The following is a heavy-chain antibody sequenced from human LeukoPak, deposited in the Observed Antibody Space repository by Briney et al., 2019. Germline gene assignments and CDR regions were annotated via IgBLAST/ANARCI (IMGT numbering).Heavy chain of an antibody. Sequence: SSETLSLTCTVSGGSISSSNYYWGWIRQPPGKGLEWIGTIYYSGSTYYNPSLKSRVTLSVDTSKNQFSLKLSSVTAADTAVYYCARQYYLGLSYYYYYMDVWGKGTTVTVSS. CDR3: ARQYYLGLSYYYYYMDV. V-gene: IGHV4-39*01. J-gene: IGHJ6*03. CDR2: IYYSGST. D-gene: IGHD3-16*02. CDR1: GGSISSSNYY.